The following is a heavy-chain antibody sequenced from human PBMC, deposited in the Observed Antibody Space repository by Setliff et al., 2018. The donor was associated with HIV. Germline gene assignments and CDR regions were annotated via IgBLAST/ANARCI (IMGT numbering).Heavy chain of an antibody. CDR3: ASRRGGGFLAWPDPYFDY. V-gene: IGHV4-61*09. J-gene: IGHJ4*02. CDR1: GGSISSGSYY. CDR2: IYTSGST. D-gene: IGHD3-3*01. Sequence: PSETLSLTCTVSGGSISSGSYYWSWIRQPAGKGLEWIGHIYTSGSTNYNPSLKSRVIISIDTSKNRFSLKLFSVTAADTAVYYCASRRGGGFLAWPDPYFDYWGQGTLVTVSS.